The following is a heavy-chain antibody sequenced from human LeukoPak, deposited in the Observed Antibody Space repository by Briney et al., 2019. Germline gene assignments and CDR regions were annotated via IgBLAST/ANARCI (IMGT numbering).Heavy chain of an antibody. CDR3: AGEPLLDSSGSYVGDY. Sequence: GGSLRLSCAASGYSVSSNYMSWVRQAPGKGLEWVSVIYAGGSTYYADSVKGRFTISRDNSKNTLYLQMNSLRVEDTCVYYCAGEPLLDSSGSYVGDYWGQGTLVTVSS. V-gene: IGHV3-53*01. D-gene: IGHD3-22*01. CDR2: IYAGGST. J-gene: IGHJ4*02. CDR1: GYSVSSNY.